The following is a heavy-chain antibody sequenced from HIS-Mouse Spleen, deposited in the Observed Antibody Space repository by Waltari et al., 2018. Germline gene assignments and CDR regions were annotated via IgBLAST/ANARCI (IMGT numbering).Heavy chain of an antibody. J-gene: IGHJ2*01. CDR2: IYYSGST. D-gene: IGHD6-13*01. CDR3: AREIPYSSSWYDWYFDL. Sequence: QLQLQESGPGLVKPSETLSLTCTVSVGSIRSSIYSWGWIRQPPGKGLEWIGSIYYSGSTYYNPSLKSRVTISVDTSKNQFSLKLSSVTAADTAVYYCAREIPYSSSWYDWYFDLWGRGTLVTVSS. V-gene: IGHV4-39*07. CDR1: VGSIRSSIYS.